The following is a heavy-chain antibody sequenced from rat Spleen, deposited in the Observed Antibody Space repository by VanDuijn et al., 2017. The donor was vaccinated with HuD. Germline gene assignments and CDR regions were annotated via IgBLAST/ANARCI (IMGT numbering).Heavy chain of an antibody. D-gene: IGHD1-12*02. CDR1: GYSITSNY. CDR3: ARSYYDGSYYPFDY. J-gene: IGHJ2*01. V-gene: IGHV3-1*01. CDR2: ISYSGST. Sequence: EVQLQESGPGLVKPSQSLSLTCSVTGYSITSNYWGWIRKFPGNKMEWMGYISYSGSTSYNPSLKSRISVTRDTSKNQFFLHLNSVTTEDTATYYCARSYYDGSYYPFDYWGQGVMVTVSS.